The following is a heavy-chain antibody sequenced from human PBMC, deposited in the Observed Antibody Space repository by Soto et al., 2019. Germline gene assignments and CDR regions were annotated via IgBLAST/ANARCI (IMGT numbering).Heavy chain of an antibody. D-gene: IGHD3-10*01. J-gene: IGHJ4*02. CDR2: INAGNGNT. CDR1: GYTFTSYA. V-gene: IGHV1-3*01. Sequence: QVQLVQSGAEVKKPGASVKVSCKASGYTFTSYAIQCVRQAHGQRLEWMGWINAGNGNTKYSQKCQGRVSITRDTSASTAYLELSSLRSEDTAVYYCARDSGYYGSGIRDYWGQGTLVTVSS. CDR3: ARDSGYYGSGIRDY.